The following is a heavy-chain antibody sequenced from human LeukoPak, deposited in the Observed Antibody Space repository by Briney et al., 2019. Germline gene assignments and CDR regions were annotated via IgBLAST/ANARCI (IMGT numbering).Heavy chain of an antibody. Sequence: GGSLRLSCAASGFTFSSYWMHWVRQAPGKGLVWVSGISWNSGSIGYADSVKGRFTISRDNAKNSLYLQMNSLRAEDTALYYCAKDRAMVRGVMISDWGQGTLVTVSS. V-gene: IGHV3-9*01. CDR3: AKDRAMVRGVMISD. CDR1: GFTFSSYW. J-gene: IGHJ4*02. CDR2: ISWNSGSI. D-gene: IGHD3-10*01.